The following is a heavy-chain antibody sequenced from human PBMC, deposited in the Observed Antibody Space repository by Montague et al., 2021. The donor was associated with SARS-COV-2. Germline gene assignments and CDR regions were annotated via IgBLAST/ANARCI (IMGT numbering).Heavy chain of an antibody. CDR3: ARGADYDFWSSFLRYKWFGP. CDR2: IYHSGST. D-gene: IGHD3-3*01. J-gene: IGHJ5*02. CDR1: GFSIGSGDY. Sequence: SETLSLTCTVSGFSIGSGDYWGWIRQPPGKGLEWIGSIYHSGSTNHNPSLQSRVTISVDKSKKQVSLKLRSLTAADTAVYYCARGADYDFWSSFLRYKWFGPWGQGTPVIVSS. V-gene: IGHV4-38-2*02.